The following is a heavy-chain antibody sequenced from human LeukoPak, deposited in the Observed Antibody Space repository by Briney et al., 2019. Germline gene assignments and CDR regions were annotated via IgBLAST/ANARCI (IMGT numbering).Heavy chain of an antibody. J-gene: IGHJ4*02. D-gene: IGHD1-14*01. Sequence: SETLSLTCAVYGGSFSDYYWTWIRQPPGKGLEWIGEINHSGGTNYNPSLKSRVTISVDTSKNQFSLKLSSVTAADTAVYYCVRGHTEIDYWGQGTLVTVSS. V-gene: IGHV4-34*01. CDR1: GGSFSDYY. CDR2: INHSGGT. CDR3: VRGHTEIDY.